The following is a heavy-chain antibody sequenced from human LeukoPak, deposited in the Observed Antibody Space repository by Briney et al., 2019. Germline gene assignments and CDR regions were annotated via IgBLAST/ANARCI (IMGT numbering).Heavy chain of an antibody. CDR1: GGSFSGYY. D-gene: IGHD3-10*01. CDR2: INHSGST. CDR3: ARDSGTTGEVKFDP. V-gene: IGHV4-34*01. J-gene: IGHJ5*02. Sequence: SETLSLTCAVYGGSFSGYYWSWIRQPPGKGLEWIGEINHSGSTNYNPSLKSRVTISEDTSRNHVSLTLNSVTAADTAVYYCARDSGTTGEVKFDPWGQGTLVTVSS.